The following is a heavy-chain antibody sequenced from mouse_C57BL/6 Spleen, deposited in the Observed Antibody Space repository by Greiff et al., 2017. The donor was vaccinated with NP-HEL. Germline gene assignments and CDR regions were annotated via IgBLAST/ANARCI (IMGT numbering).Heavy chain of an antibody. CDR3: TSSRYYDYDEGGAY. Sequence: DVHLVESGEGLVKPGGSLKLSCAASGFTFSSYAMSWVRQTPEKRLEWVAYISSGGDYIYYADTVKGRFTISRDNARNTLYLQMSSLKSEDTAMDYCTSSRYYDYDEGGAYWGQGTLVTVSA. CDR1: GFTFSSYA. CDR2: ISSGGDYI. D-gene: IGHD2-4*01. V-gene: IGHV5-9-1*02. J-gene: IGHJ3*01.